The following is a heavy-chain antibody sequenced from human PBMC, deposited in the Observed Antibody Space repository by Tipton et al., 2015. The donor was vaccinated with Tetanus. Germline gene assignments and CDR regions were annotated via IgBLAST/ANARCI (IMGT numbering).Heavy chain of an antibody. Sequence: TLSLTCAVYGGSLSRYYWTWIRQPPGKGLEWIGEVDDSGSTNYSPSLKSRVAISMDTSKNQISLKLSSVTAADTAVYYCARGGSYSYGPRGFDLWGRGTLVTVSS. V-gene: IGHV4-34*01. D-gene: IGHD5-18*01. CDR3: ARGGSYSYGPRGFDL. CDR2: VDDSGST. CDR1: GGSLSRYY. J-gene: IGHJ2*01.